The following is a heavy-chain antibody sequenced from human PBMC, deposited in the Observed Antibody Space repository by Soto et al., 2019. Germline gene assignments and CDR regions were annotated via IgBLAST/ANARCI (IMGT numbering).Heavy chain of an antibody. V-gene: IGHV1-18*01. CDR3: AREGGSRYFDWLYSNYGMDV. D-gene: IGHD3-9*01. J-gene: IGHJ6*02. CDR1: GYTFTSYG. Sequence: ASVKGYCKASGYTFTSYGISWVRQAPGQGLEWMGWISAYNGNTNYAQKLQGRVTMTTDTSTSTAYMELRSLRSDDTAVYYCAREGGSRYFDWLYSNYGMDVWGQGTTVTVSS. CDR2: ISAYNGNT.